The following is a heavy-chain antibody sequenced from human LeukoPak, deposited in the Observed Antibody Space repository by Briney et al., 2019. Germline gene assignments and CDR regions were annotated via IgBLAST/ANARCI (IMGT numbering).Heavy chain of an antibody. V-gene: IGHV3-48*03. Sequence: PGGSLRLSCAASGFTFSNYEMNWVRQAPEKGLEWVSYISSRDSIIYYADYVKGRFTISRDNAKNSLYLQMNSLRAEDTAVYYCATGGACSGGSCYGYFDYWGQGTLVTVSS. D-gene: IGHD2-15*01. CDR1: GFTFSNYE. J-gene: IGHJ4*02. CDR2: ISSRDSII. CDR3: ATGGACSGGSCYGYFDY.